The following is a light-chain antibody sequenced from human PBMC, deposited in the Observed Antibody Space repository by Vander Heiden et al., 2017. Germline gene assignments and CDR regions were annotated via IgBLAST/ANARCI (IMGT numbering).Light chain of an antibody. J-gene: IGLJ1*01. CDR1: SIDVGSYNL. CDR2: DVS. V-gene: IGLV2-23*02. Sequence: QSALTQPASVSGSPGQSITISCTGTSIDVGSYNLVSWYQQHPGQAPKLMIFDVSKRLSGVSNRFSGSKSGITASLTISGLQAEDEADYYCCSYAGSSTYYVFGTVTKVTVL. CDR3: CSYAGSSTYYV.